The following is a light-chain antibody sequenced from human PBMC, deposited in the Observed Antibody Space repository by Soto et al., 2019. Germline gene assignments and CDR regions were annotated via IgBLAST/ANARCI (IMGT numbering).Light chain of an antibody. V-gene: IGKV3D-20*01. CDR1: QTVRNNY. J-gene: IGKJ5*01. CDR2: DAS. Sequence: EFVLTQSPGTLSLSPGERATLSCRSSQTVRNNYLAWYQQKPGLAPRLLIYDASSRATGIPDRFSGSGSGTDFTLTISRLEPEDFAVYYCQQYGSSVTFGQGTRLEIK. CDR3: QQYGSSVT.